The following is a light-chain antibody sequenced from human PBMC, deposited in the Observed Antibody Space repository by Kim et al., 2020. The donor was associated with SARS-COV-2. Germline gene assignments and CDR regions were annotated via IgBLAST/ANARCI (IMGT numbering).Light chain of an antibody. CDR1: QSVRSSY. Sequence: PGERATLSCRASQSVRSSYLAWYQQKPGQAPRLLIYGASNRATDIPDRVSGSGSGTDFTLTISRLEPEDFAVYYCQQYGSSPLTFGGGTKVDIK. CDR2: GAS. CDR3: QQYGSSPLT. V-gene: IGKV3-20*01. J-gene: IGKJ4*01.